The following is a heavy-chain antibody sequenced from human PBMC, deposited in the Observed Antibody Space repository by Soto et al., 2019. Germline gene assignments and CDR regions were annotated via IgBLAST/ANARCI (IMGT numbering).Heavy chain of an antibody. Sequence: SETLSLTCAVSGGSISSYYWSWIRQPPGKGLEWIGYIYYSGSTNYNPSLKIRVTISVGTSKNQFSLKLSSVTAADTAVYYCARGDDILTGYNDAFEIWGQGTMVPVS. J-gene: IGHJ3*02. CDR1: GGSISSYY. D-gene: IGHD3-9*01. CDR3: ARGDDILTGYNDAFEI. V-gene: IGHV4-59*01. CDR2: IYYSGST.